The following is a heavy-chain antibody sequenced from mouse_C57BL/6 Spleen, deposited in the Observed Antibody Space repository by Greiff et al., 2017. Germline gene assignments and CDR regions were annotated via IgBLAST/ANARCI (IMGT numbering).Heavy chain of an antibody. J-gene: IGHJ2*01. CDR2: INPNNGGT. CDR3: ARSLRYPSFDY. Sequence: EVQLQQSGPELVKPGASVKISCKASGYTFTDYYMNWVKQSHGKSLELIGDINPNNGGTSYNQKFKGKATLTVDKSSSTAYMELRSLTSEDSAVYYCARSLRYPSFDYWGQGTTLTVSS. CDR1: GYTFTDYY. V-gene: IGHV1-26*01.